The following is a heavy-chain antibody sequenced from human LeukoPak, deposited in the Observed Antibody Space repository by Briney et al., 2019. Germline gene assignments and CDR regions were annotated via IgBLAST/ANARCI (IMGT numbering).Heavy chain of an antibody. J-gene: IGHJ5*02. D-gene: IGHD3-10*01. CDR1: GGSISSGGYP. CDR3: ARGSSWFDP. CDR2: IYHSGST. V-gene: IGHV4-30-2*01. Sequence: SETLSLTCAVSGGSISSGGYPWSWIRQPPGKGLEWIGYIYHSGSTYYNPSLKSRVTISVDRSKNQFSLKLSSVTAADTAVYYCARGSSWFDPWGQGTLVTVSS.